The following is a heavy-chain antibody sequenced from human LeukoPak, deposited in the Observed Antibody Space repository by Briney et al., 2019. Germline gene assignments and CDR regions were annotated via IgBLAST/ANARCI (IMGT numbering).Heavy chain of an antibody. Sequence: GGSLRLSCAASGFTFSSYSMNWVRQAPGKGLEWVSSISSSSSYMYYADSVKGRFTISRDNAKNSLYLQMNSLRAEDTAVYYCARGTGYYDSSGYYSSLHAFDIWGQGTMVTVSS. D-gene: IGHD3-22*01. CDR1: GFTFSSYS. V-gene: IGHV3-21*01. J-gene: IGHJ3*02. CDR2: ISSSSSYM. CDR3: ARGTGYYDSSGYYSSLHAFDI.